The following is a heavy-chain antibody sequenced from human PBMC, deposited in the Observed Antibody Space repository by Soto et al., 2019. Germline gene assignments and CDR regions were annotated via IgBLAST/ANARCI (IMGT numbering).Heavy chain of an antibody. V-gene: IGHV4-59*01. CDR2: IYYSGST. CDR1: GGSISSYY. J-gene: IGHJ3*02. CDR3: ARVQTGDWAFDI. D-gene: IGHD7-27*01. Sequence: SETLSLTCTVSGGSISSYYWSWIRQPPGKGLEWIGYIYYSGSTNYNPSLKSRVTISVDTSKNQFSLKLSSVTAADTAVYYCARVQTGDWAFDIWGQGTMVTVSS.